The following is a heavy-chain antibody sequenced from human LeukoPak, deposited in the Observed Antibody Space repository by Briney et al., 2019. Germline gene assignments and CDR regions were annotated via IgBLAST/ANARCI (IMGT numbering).Heavy chain of an antibody. CDR2: IYHSGST. CDR3: ARNGGNSDFDY. Sequence: SETLSLTCAVSGGSISSSSGNCWTWVRQPPWKGLEWIGEIYHSGSTNYNPSLKSRVTMLLDKSKNQFSLKLSSVTAADTAVYYCARNGGNSDFDYWGQGTLVTVSS. D-gene: IGHD4-23*01. CDR1: GGSISSSSGNC. J-gene: IGHJ4*02. V-gene: IGHV4-4*02.